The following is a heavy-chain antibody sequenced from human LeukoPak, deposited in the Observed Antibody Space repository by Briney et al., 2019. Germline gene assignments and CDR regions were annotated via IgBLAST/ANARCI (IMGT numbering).Heavy chain of an antibody. J-gene: IGHJ4*02. V-gene: IGHV4-4*07. Sequence: SETLSLTCSVSGVSTNSYYWSWVRQSGGKGLEWIGRIYSSGSTVYNPYLNSRLTISIDTSKNQFSLTLKPVTATYTAVYYCARVKASSTSWTFDQWGQGAPVTVSS. D-gene: IGHD2-2*01. CDR3: ARVKASSTSWTFDQ. CDR1: GVSTNSYY. CDR2: IYSSGST.